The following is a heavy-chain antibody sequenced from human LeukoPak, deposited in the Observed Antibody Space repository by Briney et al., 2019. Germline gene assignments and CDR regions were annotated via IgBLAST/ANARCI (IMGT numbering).Heavy chain of an antibody. Sequence: SVKVSCKASGYTFTGYYMHWVRQAPGQGLEWMGGIIPIFGTANYAQKFQGRVTITADESTSTAYMELSSLRSEDTAVYYCASNRPVCSCYDPFYWGQGTLVTVSS. D-gene: IGHD2-15*01. V-gene: IGHV1-69*13. CDR1: GYTFTGYY. J-gene: IGHJ4*02. CDR2: IIPIFGTA. CDR3: ASNRPVCSCYDPFY.